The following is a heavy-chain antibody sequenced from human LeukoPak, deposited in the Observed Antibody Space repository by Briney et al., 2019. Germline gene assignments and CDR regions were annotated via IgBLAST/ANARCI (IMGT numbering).Heavy chain of an antibody. J-gene: IGHJ4*02. Sequence: SETLSLTCTVSGGSISSYYWSWIRQPPGKGLEWIGYIYYSGSTNYNPTLKSRVTISVDTSKNQFSLKLSSVTAADTAVYYCAKDRSALDYWGQGTLVTVSS. V-gene: IGHV4-59*12. D-gene: IGHD1-26*01. CDR1: GGSISSYY. CDR3: AKDRSALDY. CDR2: IYYSGST.